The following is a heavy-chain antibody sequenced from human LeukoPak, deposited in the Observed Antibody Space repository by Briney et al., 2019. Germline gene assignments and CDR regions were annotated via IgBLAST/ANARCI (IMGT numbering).Heavy chain of an antibody. V-gene: IGHV4-39*07. D-gene: IGHD6-19*01. CDR3: ARAAGSGLIDY. Sequence: SQTLSLTCTVSGGSISSGSYYWGWIRQPPGMGLGWIGSIYYSGNTYYNPSLKSRVTISLDTSKNQFSLNLNSVTAADTALYFCARAAGSGLIDYWGQGILVIVSS. J-gene: IGHJ4*02. CDR1: GGSISSGSYY. CDR2: IYYSGNT.